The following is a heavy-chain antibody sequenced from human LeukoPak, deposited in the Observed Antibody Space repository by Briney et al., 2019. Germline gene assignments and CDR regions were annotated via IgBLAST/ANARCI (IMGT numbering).Heavy chain of an antibody. J-gene: IGHJ4*02. Sequence: GASVKVSCKASGYTFTSYYMHWVRQAPGQGLEWMGIINPSGGSTSYAQKFQGRVTMTRDTSTCTVYMELSSLRSEDTAVYYCARGPNGSGSYYFLFDYWGQGTLVTVSS. CDR1: GYTFTSYY. D-gene: IGHD3-10*01. CDR3: ARGPNGSGSYYFLFDY. V-gene: IGHV1-46*01. CDR2: INPSGGST.